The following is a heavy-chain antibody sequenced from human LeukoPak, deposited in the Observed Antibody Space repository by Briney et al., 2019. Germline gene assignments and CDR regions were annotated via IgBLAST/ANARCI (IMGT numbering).Heavy chain of an antibody. D-gene: IGHD1-26*01. V-gene: IGHV1-18*01. CDR2: ISAYNGNT. CDR1: GYTFTSYG. CDR3: ARDHIVGATTPGAPFDY. Sequence: ASVKVSCKASGYTFTSYGISWVRQAPGQGLEWMGWISAYNGNTNYAQKLQGRVTMTTDTSTSTAYMELRSLRSDDTAVYYCARDHIVGATTPGAPFDYWGQGTLVTVSS. J-gene: IGHJ4*02.